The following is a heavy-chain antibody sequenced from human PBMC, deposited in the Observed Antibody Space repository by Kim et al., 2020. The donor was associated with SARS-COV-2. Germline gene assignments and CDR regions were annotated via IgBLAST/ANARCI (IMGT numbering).Heavy chain of an antibody. CDR3: AREGLRGGGSTGFDF. CDR2: VYYSGTT. V-gene: IGHV4-59*13. Sequence: SETLSLICTVSGSSMSSYYWSWIRQPPGKGLEWIGYVYYSGTTNYNPSLKSRVTMSLDTAEKEVSLKLRSVTAADTAVYFCAREGLRGGGSTGFDFWGQGTLVTVSS. CDR1: GSSMSSYY. J-gene: IGHJ4*02. D-gene: IGHD2-15*01.